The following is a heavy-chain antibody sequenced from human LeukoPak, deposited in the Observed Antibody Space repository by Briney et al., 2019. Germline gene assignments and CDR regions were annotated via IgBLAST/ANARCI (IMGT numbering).Heavy chain of an antibody. CDR3: AGGLLWFGELLSPFHY. CDR2: ISSIEGRI. V-gene: IGHV3-64*01. Sequence: GGSLRLSCAASGFTFSNYAIHWVRQAPGKGLECVSAISSIEGRIFYAKSVKGRFTISRHNSENTVFLQMTSLRAEDTAVYYCAGGLLWFGELLSPFHYWGQGTLVTVSS. CDR1: GFTFSNYA. D-gene: IGHD3-10*01. J-gene: IGHJ4*02.